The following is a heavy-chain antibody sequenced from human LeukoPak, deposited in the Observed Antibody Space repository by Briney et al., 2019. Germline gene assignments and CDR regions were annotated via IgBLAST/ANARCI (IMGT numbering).Heavy chain of an antibody. J-gene: IGHJ4*02. D-gene: IGHD5-18*01. V-gene: IGHV4-34*01. Sequence: SETLSLTCTVSGGSISSYYWSWIRQPPGKGLEWIGEINHSGSTNYNPSLKSRVTISVDTSKNQFSLKLSSVTAADTAVYYCARGARGYSYGKLDYWGQGTLVTVSS. CDR1: GGSISSYY. CDR2: INHSGST. CDR3: ARGARGYSYGKLDY.